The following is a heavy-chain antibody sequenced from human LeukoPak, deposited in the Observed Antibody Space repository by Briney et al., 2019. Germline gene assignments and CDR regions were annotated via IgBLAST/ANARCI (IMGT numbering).Heavy chain of an antibody. CDR1: GFTFSSYT. J-gene: IGHJ6*03. V-gene: IGHV3-21*01. Sequence: PGGSLRLSCTASGFTFSSYTFNWVRQAPGKGLEWVSSISTSHNYIYYADSLQGRFTISRDNAKNSLYLQMNSLRAEDTAVYYCARDQYDILTGYYYMDVWGKGTTVTVSS. CDR3: ARDQYDILTGYYYMDV. CDR2: ISTSHNYI. D-gene: IGHD3-9*01.